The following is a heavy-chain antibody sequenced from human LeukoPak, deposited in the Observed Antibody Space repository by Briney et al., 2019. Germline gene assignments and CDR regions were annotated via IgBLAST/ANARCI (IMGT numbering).Heavy chain of an antibody. Sequence: SVKVSCKASGGTFSSYAISWVRQAPGQGLEWMGGIIPIFGTANYAQKFQGRVTITADESTSTAYMKLSSLRSEDTAVYYCARDGGGSYYFDYWGQGTLVTVSS. D-gene: IGHD3-16*01. V-gene: IGHV1-69*01. CDR3: ARDGGGSYYFDY. CDR1: GGTFSSYA. CDR2: IIPIFGTA. J-gene: IGHJ4*02.